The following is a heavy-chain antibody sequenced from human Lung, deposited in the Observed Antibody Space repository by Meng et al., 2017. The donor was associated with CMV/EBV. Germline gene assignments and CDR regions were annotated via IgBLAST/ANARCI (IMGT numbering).Heavy chain of an antibody. Sequence: SXKISXVVSGFTFSGYEMNWVRLAPGKGLEWVSYISNSGNIKYYADSVKGRFTISRDNARNSLFLQMNSLRVEDTAVYFCAKDAARQYYDSSGYYFDYWGLGTXVTVSS. CDR1: GFTFSGYE. V-gene: IGHV3-48*03. J-gene: IGHJ4*02. D-gene: IGHD3-22*01. CDR2: ISNSGNIK. CDR3: AKDAARQYYDSSGYYFDY.